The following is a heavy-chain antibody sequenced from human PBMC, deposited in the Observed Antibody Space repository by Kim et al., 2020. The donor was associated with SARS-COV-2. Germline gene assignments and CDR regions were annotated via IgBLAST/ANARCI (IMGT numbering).Heavy chain of an antibody. CDR3: ARDSGTTFVVDTAMAQVIVFDY. Sequence: ASVKVSCKASGYTFTSYGISWVRQAPGQGLEWMGWISAYNGNTNYAQKLQGRVTMTTDTSTSTAYMELRSLRSDDTAVYYCARDSGTTFVVDTAMAQVIVFDYWGQGTLVTVSS. D-gene: IGHD5-18*01. CDR1: GYTFTSYG. J-gene: IGHJ4*02. CDR2: ISAYNGNT. V-gene: IGHV1-18*01.